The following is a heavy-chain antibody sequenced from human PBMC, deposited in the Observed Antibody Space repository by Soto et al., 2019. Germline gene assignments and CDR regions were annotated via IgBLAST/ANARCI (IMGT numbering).Heavy chain of an antibody. D-gene: IGHD3-10*01. CDR1: GYIFTSYP. V-gene: IGHV1-3*01. CDR2: INPAKGDA. J-gene: IGHJ4*02. CDR3: ARKGYFGSGIYHFDS. Sequence: VQLVQSGAEVKKPEASVKVSCKTSGYIFTSYPIHWVRQAPGQRLEWMGWINPAKGDAGSSQGLQGRVAFTRDASANTAHLELINLRSEDTAVYYCARKGYFGSGIYHFDSWGQGTLVTVSA.